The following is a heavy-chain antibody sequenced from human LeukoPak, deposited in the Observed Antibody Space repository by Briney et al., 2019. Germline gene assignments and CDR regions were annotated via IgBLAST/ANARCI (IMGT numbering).Heavy chain of an antibody. CDR1: GLTFSNAW. CDR3: ITDITMVRGAIITIHAFDI. J-gene: IGHJ3*02. Sequence: GGSLRLSCAASGLTFSNAWMSWVRQAPGKGLEWVGRIRSKTDGGTTDYAAPVKGRFTISRDDSKNTLYLQMNSLETEDTAVYYCITDITMVRGAIITIHAFDIWGQGTMVTVSS. D-gene: IGHD3-10*01. CDR2: IRSKTDGGTT. V-gene: IGHV3-15*01.